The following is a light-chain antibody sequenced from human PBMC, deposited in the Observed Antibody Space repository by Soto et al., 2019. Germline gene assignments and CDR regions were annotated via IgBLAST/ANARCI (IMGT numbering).Light chain of an antibody. CDR1: QSVSTY. V-gene: IGKV3-20*01. CDR3: QQYGSSPIT. Sequence: EIVLTQSPATLSLSPGERATLSCRASQSVSTYLAWYQQKPGQAPRLLIYHASNRATGIPDRFSGSGSGTDFTLTISRLEPEDFAVYYCQQYGSSPITFGQGTRLEIK. CDR2: HAS. J-gene: IGKJ5*01.